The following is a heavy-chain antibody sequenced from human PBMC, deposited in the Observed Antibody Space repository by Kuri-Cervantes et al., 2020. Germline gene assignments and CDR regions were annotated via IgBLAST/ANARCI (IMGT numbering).Heavy chain of an antibody. Sequence: ASVKVSCKASGYTFTGYYMHWVRQAPGQGLEWMGWINPNSGGTSYAQKFQGRVTMARDTSTSTVYMELSSLRSEDTAVYYCARDQLNYDFWSGYYLFGGGPPSANGWDVWGQGTTVTVSS. J-gene: IGHJ6*02. V-gene: IGHV1-2*02. CDR2: INPNSGGT. CDR3: ARDQLNYDFWSGYYLFGGGPPSANGWDV. D-gene: IGHD3-3*01. CDR1: GYTFTGYY.